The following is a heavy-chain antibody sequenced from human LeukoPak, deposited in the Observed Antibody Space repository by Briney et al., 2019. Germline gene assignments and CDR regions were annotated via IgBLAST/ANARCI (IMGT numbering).Heavy chain of an antibody. CDR2: IKQDGSEK. D-gene: IGHD3-16*02. J-gene: IGHJ4*02. CDR3: AREVTFGGVIVYFDY. Sequence: GGSLRLSCAASGFTFSSYSMNWVRQAPGKGLEWVANIKQDGSEKYYVDSVKGRFTISRDNAKNSLYLQMNSLRAEDTAVYYCAREVTFGGVIVYFDYWGQGTLVTVSS. CDR1: GFTFSSYS. V-gene: IGHV3-7*01.